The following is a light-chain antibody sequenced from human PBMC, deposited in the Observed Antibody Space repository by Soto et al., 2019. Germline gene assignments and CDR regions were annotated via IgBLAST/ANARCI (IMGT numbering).Light chain of an antibody. CDR3: QQSYSIPWT. CDR1: QSISSY. J-gene: IGKJ1*01. Sequence: DIQMTQSPSSLSASVGDRVTITCRASQSISSYLNWYQQKPGKAPKLLIYDASSLQSGVPSRFSGSGSGTDFTLTISSLQPEDFATYYCQQSYSIPWTFSQGTKVEIK. V-gene: IGKV1-39*01. CDR2: DAS.